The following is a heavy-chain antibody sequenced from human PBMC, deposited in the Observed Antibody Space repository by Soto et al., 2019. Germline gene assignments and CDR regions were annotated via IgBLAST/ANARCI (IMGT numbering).Heavy chain of an antibody. Sequence: SETLSLTCTVSGGSISSYYWNWIRQPPGKGLEWIGYIYYSGGASYHPSLKSRVTISVDTSKNQFSLNLTSVTAADTAVYYCARSPVRIAAAGKAFDYWGQGTLVTVSS. CDR2: IYYSGGA. CDR3: ARSPVRIAAAGKAFDY. V-gene: IGHV4-59*08. D-gene: IGHD6-13*01. CDR1: GGSISSYY. J-gene: IGHJ4*02.